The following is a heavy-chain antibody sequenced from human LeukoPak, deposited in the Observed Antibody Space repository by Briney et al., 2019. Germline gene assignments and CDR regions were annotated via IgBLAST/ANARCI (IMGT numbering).Heavy chain of an antibody. CDR2: INPNSGDT. J-gene: IGHJ4*02. Sequence: ASVKVSCKASGYILTDYYMHWVRQAPGQGLEWMGWINPNSGDTNYAQKFQGRVTMTRDTSISTAYMELSRLRSDDTAVYYCASLGDYGAKRDYWGQGTLVTVSS. V-gene: IGHV1-2*02. D-gene: IGHD4-17*01. CDR1: GYILTDYY. CDR3: ASLGDYGAKRDY.